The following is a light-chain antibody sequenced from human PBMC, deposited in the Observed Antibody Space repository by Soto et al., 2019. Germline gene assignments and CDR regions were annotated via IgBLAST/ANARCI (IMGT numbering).Light chain of an antibody. J-gene: IGLJ1*01. CDR1: DSNIGSNS. V-gene: IGLV1-47*02. CDR3: AAWDASLSAWV. CDR2: YNN. Sequence: QSVLTQPPSASGTAGQVVTISCSGGDSNIGSNSVYWYQHLPRMAPKLLIYYNNQRPSGVPDRFSGSRSGTSASLAIVGLRSEDEAVYYCAAWDASLSAWVFGNGTKVT.